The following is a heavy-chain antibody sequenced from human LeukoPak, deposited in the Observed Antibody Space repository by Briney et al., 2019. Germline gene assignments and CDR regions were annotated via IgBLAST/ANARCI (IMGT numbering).Heavy chain of an antibody. CDR3: ARENFEFDY. V-gene: IGHV3-21*01. CDR1: GFTFSSYN. CDR2: ISSSSSHI. Sequence: GGSLRLSCAASGFTFSSYNMNWVRQAPGKGLEWVSSISSSSSHIYHADSVKGRFTISRDNAKNSLYLQMNSLRAEDTAVYYCARENFEFDYWDQGTLVTVSS. J-gene: IGHJ4*02. D-gene: IGHD3-9*01.